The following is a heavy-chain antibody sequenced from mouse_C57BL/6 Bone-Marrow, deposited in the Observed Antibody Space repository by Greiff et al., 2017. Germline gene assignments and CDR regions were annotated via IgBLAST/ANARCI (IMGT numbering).Heavy chain of an antibody. CDR2: IYPGSGSI. Sequence: VQLQQSGAELVKPGASVKLSCKASGYTFTEYTIHWVKQRPGQGLEWIGWIYPGSGSIKYNEKFKDKATLTADKSSSTVYMELSRLTSEDAAVYFCARDECHYDGFAYWGQGTRVTVSA. J-gene: IGHJ3*01. CDR3: ARDECHYDGFAY. CDR1: GYTFTEYT. V-gene: IGHV1-62-2*01. D-gene: IGHD1-2*01.